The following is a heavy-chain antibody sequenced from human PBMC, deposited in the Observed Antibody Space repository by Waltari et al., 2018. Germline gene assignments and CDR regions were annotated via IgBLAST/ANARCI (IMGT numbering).Heavy chain of an antibody. CDR2: VTNSGSST. V-gene: IGHV3-23*01. CDR1: GFTFSSYT. Sequence: EVQVLESGGGLVQPGQSLRLSCAASGFTFSSYTMTWVRQSPGKGLEWVSVVTNSGSSTYYADSVKGRFTISRDSSKNTMFLQMNSLRAEDTAVYYCAKFTTAGTVTGCFDVWGRGTLVTVSS. CDR3: AKFTTAGTVTGCFDV. J-gene: IGHJ2*01. D-gene: IGHD6-13*01.